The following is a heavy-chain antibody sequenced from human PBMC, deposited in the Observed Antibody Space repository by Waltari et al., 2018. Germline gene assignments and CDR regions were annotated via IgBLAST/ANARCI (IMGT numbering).Heavy chain of an antibody. CDR2: TSRNGGST. V-gene: IGHV3-64*01. CDR1: VSSVSRHT. CDR3: ARATFPAEDLYYHGMDV. Sequence: EVQLVESGGGLVQPGGSLRRSGAASVSSVSRHTMHYVRQAPGKGLEHVSGTSRNGGSTHYASSVKDRFTISRDNSKNTLYLQMGSLRAEDMAVYYCARATFPAEDLYYHGMDVWGQGTTVTVSS. J-gene: IGHJ6*02.